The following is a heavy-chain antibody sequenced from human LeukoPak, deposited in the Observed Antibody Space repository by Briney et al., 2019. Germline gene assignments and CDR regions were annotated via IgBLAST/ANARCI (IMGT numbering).Heavy chain of an antibody. CDR3: ARGPSRDIVVVPAATTAYYFDY. Sequence: PSETLSLTCAVYGGSFSGYYWSWIRQPPGKGLEWIREINHSGSTNYNPSLKSRVTISVDTSKNQFSLKLSSVTAADTAVYYCARGPSRDIVVVPAATTAYYFDYWGQGTLVTVSS. CDR1: GGSFSGYY. V-gene: IGHV4-34*01. D-gene: IGHD2-2*01. CDR2: INHSGST. J-gene: IGHJ4*02.